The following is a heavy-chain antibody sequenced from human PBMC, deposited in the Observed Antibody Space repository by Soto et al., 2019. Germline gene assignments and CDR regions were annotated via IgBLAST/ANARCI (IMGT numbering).Heavy chain of an antibody. J-gene: IGHJ6*02. V-gene: IGHV3-15*01. Sequence: PGVSLRLSCSASGFTFSNAWMSWVRQAPGKGLEWVGRIKSKTDGGTTDYAAPVKGRFTISRDDSKNTLYLQMNSLKTEDTAVYYCTVTGRPRAQYYYYYYGMDVWGQGTTVTVSS. CDR3: TVTGRPRAQYYYYYYGMDV. CDR2: IKSKTDGGTT. CDR1: GFTFSNAW. D-gene: IGHD4-4*01.